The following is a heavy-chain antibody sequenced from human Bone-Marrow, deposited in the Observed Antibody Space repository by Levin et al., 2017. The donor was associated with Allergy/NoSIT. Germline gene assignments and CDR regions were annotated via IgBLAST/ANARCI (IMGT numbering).Heavy chain of an antibody. Sequence: PGGSLRLSCAASGFTFSSYAMHWVRQAPGKGLEWVAVISYDGSNKYYADSVKGRFTISRDNSKNTLYLQMNSLRAEDTAVYYCARAYSSSAKGGWFDPWGQGTLVTVSS. D-gene: IGHD6-13*01. CDR1: GFTFSSYA. CDR2: ISYDGSNK. V-gene: IGHV3-30*04. CDR3: ARAYSSSAKGGWFDP. J-gene: IGHJ5*02.